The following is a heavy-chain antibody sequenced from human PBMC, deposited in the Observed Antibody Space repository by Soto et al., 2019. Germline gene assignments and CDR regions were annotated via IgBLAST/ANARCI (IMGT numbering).Heavy chain of an antibody. Sequence: GGSLRLSCAASGFTFSSYAMSWVRQAPGKGLEWVSAISGSGGSTYYADSVKGRFTISRDNSKNTLYLQTNSLRAEDTAVYYCAKDLEGDYGDYGKVTFDYWGQGTLVTVSS. CDR2: ISGSGGST. J-gene: IGHJ4*02. V-gene: IGHV3-23*01. D-gene: IGHD4-17*01. CDR1: GFTFSSYA. CDR3: AKDLEGDYGDYGKVTFDY.